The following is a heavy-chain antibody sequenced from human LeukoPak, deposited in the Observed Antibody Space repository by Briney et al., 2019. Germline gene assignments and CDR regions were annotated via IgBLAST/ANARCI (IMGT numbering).Heavy chain of an antibody. J-gene: IGHJ4*02. CDR3: AKDLYMWYSSSWYSGDY. Sequence: PGGSLRLSCAASGFTFSSYAMHWVRQAPGKGLEWVAVISYDGSNKYYADSVKGRFTISRDNSKNTLYLQMNSLRAEDTAVYYCAKDLYMWYSSSWYSGDYWGQGTLVTVSS. D-gene: IGHD6-13*01. CDR1: GFTFSSYA. V-gene: IGHV3-30-3*01. CDR2: ISYDGSNK.